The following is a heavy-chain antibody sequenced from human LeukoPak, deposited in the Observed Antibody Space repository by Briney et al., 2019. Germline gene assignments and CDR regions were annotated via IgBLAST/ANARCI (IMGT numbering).Heavy chain of an antibody. CDR3: ARGEKGFLEWFYY. D-gene: IGHD3-3*01. CDR1: GYTFSSHA. Sequence: ASVKVSCKAFGYTFSSHAMNWVRQATGQGLEWMGWMNPNSGNTGYAQKFQGRVTMTRNTSISTAYMELSSLRSEDTAVYYCARGEKGFLEWFYYWGQGTLVTVSS. V-gene: IGHV1-8*02. J-gene: IGHJ4*02. CDR2: MNPNSGNT.